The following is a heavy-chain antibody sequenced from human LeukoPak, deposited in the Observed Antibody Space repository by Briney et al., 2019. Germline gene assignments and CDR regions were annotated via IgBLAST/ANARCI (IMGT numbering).Heavy chain of an antibody. J-gene: IGHJ3*02. CDR1: GFSFSSYN. Sequence: GGSLRLSCAASGFSFSSYNMNWVRQTPGKGLEWVSSITSSSTYTFYADSVKGRFTISRDNAKNSLYLQMNSLRAEDTAVYYCARVGPDCGGDCYPDAFDIWGQGTMVTVSS. CDR3: ARVGPDCGGDCYPDAFDI. D-gene: IGHD2-21*02. V-gene: IGHV3-21*01. CDR2: ITSSSTYT.